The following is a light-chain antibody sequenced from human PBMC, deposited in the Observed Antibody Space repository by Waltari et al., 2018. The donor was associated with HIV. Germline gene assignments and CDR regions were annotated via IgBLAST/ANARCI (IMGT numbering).Light chain of an antibody. CDR2: GVN. V-gene: IGLV2-11*01. CDR3: CSYAGSNIHWV. CDR1: SRYVHNYNY. J-gene: IGLJ3*02. Sequence: QSALTQPRSVSGSTGPSVTISCTGTSRYVHNYNYVSWYQHHPGEAPKLVIFGVNKRPSGVPDRFSGSNSGNTASLTISGLQAEDEGHYYCCSYAGSNIHWVFGGGTKLTVL.